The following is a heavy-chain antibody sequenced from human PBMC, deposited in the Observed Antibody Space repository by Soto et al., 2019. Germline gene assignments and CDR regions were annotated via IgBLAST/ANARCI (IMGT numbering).Heavy chain of an antibody. CDR2: ISAYNGNT. CDR1: GYTFTSYG. Sequence: ASVKVSCKASGYTFTSYGISWVRQAPGQGLEWMGWISAYNGNTNYAQKLQGRVTMTTDTSTSTAYMELRSLRSDDTAVYYCARDSSPASRDIVVVPAAITSDYWGQGTLVTVSS. D-gene: IGHD2-2*02. J-gene: IGHJ4*02. CDR3: ARDSSPASRDIVVVPAAITSDY. V-gene: IGHV1-18*01.